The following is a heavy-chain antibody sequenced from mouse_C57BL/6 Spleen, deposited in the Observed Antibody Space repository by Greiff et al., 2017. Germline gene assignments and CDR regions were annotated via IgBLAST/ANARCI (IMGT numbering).Heavy chain of an antibody. CDR2: IDPETGGT. J-gene: IGHJ2*01. Sequence: QVQLQQSGAELVRPGASVTLSCTASGFTFTDYEMHWVKQPPVHGLEWIGAIDPETGGTAYNQKFKGKAILTADKSSSTAYMELRSLTSEDSAVYYCTRGGLYGSSYFDYGGQGTTLTVSS. CDR3: TRGGLYGSSYFDY. V-gene: IGHV1-15*01. CDR1: GFTFTDYE. D-gene: IGHD1-1*01.